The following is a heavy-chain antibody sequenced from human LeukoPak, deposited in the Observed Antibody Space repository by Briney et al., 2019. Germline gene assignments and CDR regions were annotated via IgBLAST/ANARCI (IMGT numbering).Heavy chain of an antibody. V-gene: IGHV4-34*01. J-gene: IGHJ4*02. Sequence: PGGSLRLSCAASGFTFSNYWMSWVRQAPGKGLEWIGEINHSGSTNYNPSLKSRVTISVDTSKNQFSLKLSSVTAADTAVYYCARDYDYVWGSYRKRKYYFDYWGQGTLVTVSS. CDR3: ARDYDYVWGSYRKRKYYFDY. CDR1: GFTFSNYW. D-gene: IGHD3-16*02. CDR2: INHSGST.